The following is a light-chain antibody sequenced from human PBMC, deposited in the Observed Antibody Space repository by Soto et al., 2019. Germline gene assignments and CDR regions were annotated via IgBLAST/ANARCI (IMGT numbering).Light chain of an antibody. J-gene: IGKJ2*01. CDR1: QSLLYSTGYNY. CDR2: LGS. Sequence: DIVMTQSPLSLPVTPGEPASISCRSSQSLLYSTGYNYLDWYLQKPGQSPQLLIYLGSNRASGVPDRFSGSGSGTDFTLKISRVEAEDAGVYYCMQSLHISYTFGQGTKLEIK. V-gene: IGKV2-28*01. CDR3: MQSLHISYT.